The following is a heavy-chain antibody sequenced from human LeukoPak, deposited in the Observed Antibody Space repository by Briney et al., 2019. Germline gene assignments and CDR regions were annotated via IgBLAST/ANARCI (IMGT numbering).Heavy chain of an antibody. D-gene: IGHD3-10*01. CDR2: IIPIFGTA. V-gene: IGHV1-69*05. J-gene: IGHJ4*02. CDR3: ARERITMVRGVIDAKYYFDY. Sequence: SGKVSCKASGGTFSSYAISWVRQAPGQGLEWMGGIIPIFGTANYAQKFQGRVTITTDESTSTAYMELSSLRSEDTAVYYCARERITMVRGVIDAKYYFDYWGQGTLVTVSS. CDR1: GGTFSSYA.